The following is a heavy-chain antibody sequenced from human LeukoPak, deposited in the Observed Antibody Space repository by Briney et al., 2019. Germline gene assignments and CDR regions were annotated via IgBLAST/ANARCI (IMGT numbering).Heavy chain of an antibody. CDR1: GDSVSSNSAA. Sequence: SQTPSLTCAISGDSVSSNSAAWNWIRQSPSRGLEWLGRTYYRSKWYNDYAVSVKSRITINPDTSKNQFSLQLKSVTPEDTAVYYCTRDGRELGGSYSGYFDYWGQGTLVTVSS. D-gene: IGHD1-26*01. CDR3: TRDGRELGGSYSGYFDY. CDR2: TYYRSKWYN. V-gene: IGHV6-1*01. J-gene: IGHJ4*02.